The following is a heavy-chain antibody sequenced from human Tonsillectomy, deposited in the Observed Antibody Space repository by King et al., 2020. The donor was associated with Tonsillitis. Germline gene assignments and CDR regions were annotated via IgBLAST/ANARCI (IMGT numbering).Heavy chain of an antibody. Sequence: VQLVESGGGVVQPGRSLRLSCTTSGFAFSTYGMHWVRQAPAKGLEWVAVIWVDGRNRYYADSVKGRFTISRDNSKNTVYLQMNSLGVDDTAIYYCARNAGLWPDDNYFYYYMDVWGRGTTVTVSS. V-gene: IGHV3-33*01. J-gene: IGHJ6*03. CDR1: GFAFSTYG. CDR2: IWVDGRNR. CDR3: ARNAGLWPDDNYFYYYMDV. D-gene: IGHD4/OR15-4a*01.